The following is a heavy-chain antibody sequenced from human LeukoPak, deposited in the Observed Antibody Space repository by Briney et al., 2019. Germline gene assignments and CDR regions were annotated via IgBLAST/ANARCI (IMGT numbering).Heavy chain of an antibody. J-gene: IGHJ4*02. CDR3: ARDPSDYGGNGYFDY. CDR1: GGSISSYY. D-gene: IGHD4-23*01. V-gene: IGHV4-4*07. CDR2: IYTSGST. Sequence: SETPSLTCTVSGGSISSYYWSWIRQPAGKGLEWIGRIYTSGSTNYNPSPKSRVTMSVDTSKNQFSLKLSSVTAADTAVYYCARDPSDYGGNGYFDYWGQGTLVTVSS.